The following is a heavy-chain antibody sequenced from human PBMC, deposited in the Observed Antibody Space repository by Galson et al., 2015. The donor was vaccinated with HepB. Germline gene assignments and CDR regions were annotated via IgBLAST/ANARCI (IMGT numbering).Heavy chain of an antibody. CDR1: GFTFSHYG. D-gene: IGHD3-16*01. CDR3: AKDATLAEWSNNWFAP. Sequence: SLRLSCAASGFTFSHYGLHWVRQPPGKGLQWVAVISFDGGSQYYADDVKGRFTVSRDTSKNTLYLQMNSLRVEDTAVYYCAKDATLAEWSNNWFAPWGQGTLVTVSS. J-gene: IGHJ5*02. CDR2: ISFDGGSQ. V-gene: IGHV3-30*18.